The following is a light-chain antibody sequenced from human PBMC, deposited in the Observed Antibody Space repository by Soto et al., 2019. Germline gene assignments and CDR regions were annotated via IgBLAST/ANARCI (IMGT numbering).Light chain of an antibody. CDR1: QSVSSY. CDR2: DAS. V-gene: IGKV3-11*01. CDR3: QQRSNWPLLT. J-gene: IGKJ4*01. Sequence: EIVLTQSPATLSLSPGERATLSCRARQSVSSYLSWYQQKPGQAPRLLIYDASNRATCIPARFSGSGSGTDFTLTISSLEPEDYAVYYCQQRSNWPLLTFGGGTKVEIK.